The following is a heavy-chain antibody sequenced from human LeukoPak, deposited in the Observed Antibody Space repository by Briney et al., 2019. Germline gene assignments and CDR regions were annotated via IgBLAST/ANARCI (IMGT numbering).Heavy chain of an antibody. CDR2: IIPIFGTA. D-gene: IGHD5-12*01. V-gene: IGHV1-69*05. CDR3: ARMSDIEGFYYYMDV. Sequence: SVKVSCKASGGTFSSYAISWVRQAPGQGLEWMGGIIPIFGTANYAQKFQGRVTITTDESTSTAYMELSSLRSEDTAAYYCARMSDIEGFYYYMDVWGKGTTVTVSS. J-gene: IGHJ6*03. CDR1: GGTFSSYA.